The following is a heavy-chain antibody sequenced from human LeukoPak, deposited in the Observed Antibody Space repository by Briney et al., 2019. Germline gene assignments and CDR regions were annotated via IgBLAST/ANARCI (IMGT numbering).Heavy chain of an antibody. CDR3: ARQFYTAIVLFWFDP. CDR1: GDSISSNSYY. D-gene: IGHD5-18*01. V-gene: IGHV4-39*07. CDR2: IYYSGST. Sequence: PSETLSLTCTVSGDSISSNSYYWGWIRQPPGKGLEWIGSIYYSGSTYYNPSIKSRVTITVDTSKNQFSLKLSSVTAADTAVYYCARQFYTAIVLFWFDPWGLGTLVTVSS. J-gene: IGHJ5*02.